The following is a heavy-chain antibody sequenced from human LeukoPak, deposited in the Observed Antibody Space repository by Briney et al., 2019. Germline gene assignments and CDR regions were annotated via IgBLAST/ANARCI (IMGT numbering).Heavy chain of an antibody. CDR3: AKEVVEVIPTAVDGELYFYYYGMDV. CDR2: VSGDGYTT. J-gene: IGHJ6*02. V-gene: IGHV3-43*02. Sequence: AGGSLRLSCVVSEFTFEDYAMSWVRQVPGKGLEWVSLVSGDGYTTYYADSVKGRFSISRDNRKNSLYLQMNSLRADDTALYYCAKEVVEVIPTAVDGELYFYYYGMDVWGQGTTVIVSS. CDR1: EFTFEDYA. D-gene: IGHD2-2*01.